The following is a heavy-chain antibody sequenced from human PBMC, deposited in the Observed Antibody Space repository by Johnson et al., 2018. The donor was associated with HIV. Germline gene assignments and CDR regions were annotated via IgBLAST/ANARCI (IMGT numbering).Heavy chain of an antibody. Sequence: QVQLVESGGGVVQPGGSLRLSCAVSGFILRNYGIHWVRQAPGKGLEWVAHLSYDGSNKYYARSVRGRFTVSRDTSKNTVNLQMDSLRPDDTAVYYCAKDQGRELLALWAFDTWGQGTMVTVSS. CDR1: GFILRNYG. D-gene: IGHD3-10*01. CDR2: LSYDGSNK. CDR3: AKDQGRELLALWAFDT. J-gene: IGHJ3*02. V-gene: IGHV3-30*18.